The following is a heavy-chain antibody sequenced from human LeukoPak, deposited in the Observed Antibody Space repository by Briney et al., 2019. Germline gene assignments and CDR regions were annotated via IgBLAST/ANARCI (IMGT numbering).Heavy chain of an antibody. Sequence: SETLSLTCTVSGGSISSYYWSWIRQPPGKGLEWIGYIYYSGSTNYNPSLKSRVTISVDTSKKQFSLQLSSVTAADTAVYYCALAPGAYYYDSSGYGAFDIWGQGTMVTVSS. CDR1: GGSISSYY. J-gene: IGHJ3*02. CDR2: IYYSGST. V-gene: IGHV4-59*01. CDR3: ALAPGAYYYDSSGYGAFDI. D-gene: IGHD3-22*01.